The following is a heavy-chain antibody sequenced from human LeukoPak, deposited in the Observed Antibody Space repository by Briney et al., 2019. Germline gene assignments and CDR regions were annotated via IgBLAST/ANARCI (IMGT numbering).Heavy chain of an antibody. J-gene: IGHJ4*02. CDR1: GFTFDDYA. V-gene: IGHV3-9*01. CDR2: ISWNSGSI. Sequence: PGGSLRLSCAASGFTFDDYAMHWVRQAPGKGLEWVSGISWNSGSIGYADSVKGRFTISRDNAKNSLYLQMNSLRAEGTALYYCAKESYSSSWYGEVRYFDYWGQGTLVTVSS. CDR3: AKESYSSSWYGEVRYFDY. D-gene: IGHD6-13*01.